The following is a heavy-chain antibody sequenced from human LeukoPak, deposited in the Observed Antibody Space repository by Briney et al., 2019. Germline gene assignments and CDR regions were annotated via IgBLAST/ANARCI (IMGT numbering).Heavy chain of an antibody. CDR1: GFTFSSDA. J-gene: IGHJ4*02. V-gene: IGHV3-23*01. D-gene: IGHD3-3*01. Sequence: PGGSLRLSCAASGFTFSSDAMSWVRQAPGKGLEWVSAISGSGGSTYYADSVKGRFTISRDNSKNTLYLQMNSLRAEDTAVYYCAKVPIYDFWSGYYPNYFDYWGQGTLVTVSS. CDR2: ISGSGGST. CDR3: AKVPIYDFWSGYYPNYFDY.